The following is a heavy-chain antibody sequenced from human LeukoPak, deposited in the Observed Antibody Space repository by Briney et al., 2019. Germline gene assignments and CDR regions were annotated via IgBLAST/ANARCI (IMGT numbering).Heavy chain of an antibody. CDR3: ARTPALCGWGWYSRLFGP. CDR2: INHSGST. J-gene: IGHJ5*01. Sequence: SETLSLTCAVYGGSFSGYYWSWIRQPPGKGLEWIGEINHSGSTNYNPSLKSRVTISVDTSKNQFSLRLSSVTAADTAVYYCARTPALCGWGWYSRLFGPWGQGTLVTVPS. V-gene: IGHV4-34*01. CDR1: GGSFSGYY. D-gene: IGHD2-21*01.